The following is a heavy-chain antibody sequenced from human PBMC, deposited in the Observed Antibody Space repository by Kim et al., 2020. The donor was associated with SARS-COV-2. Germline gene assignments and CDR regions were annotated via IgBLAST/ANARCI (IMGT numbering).Heavy chain of an antibody. V-gene: IGHV4-39*01. Sequence: SETLSLTCTVSGGSISSSSYYWGWIRQPPGKGLEWIGSIYYSGSTYYNPSLKSRVTISVDTSKNQFSLKLSSVTAADTAVYYCARHIRVMSSGWYTLDYWGQGTLVTVSS. CDR1: GGSISSSSYY. D-gene: IGHD6-13*01. J-gene: IGHJ4*02. CDR3: ARHIRVMSSGWYTLDY. CDR2: IYYSGST.